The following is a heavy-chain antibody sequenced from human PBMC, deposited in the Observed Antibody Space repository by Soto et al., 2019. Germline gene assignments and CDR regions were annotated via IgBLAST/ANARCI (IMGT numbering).Heavy chain of an antibody. Sequence: QVQLVQSGAEVKKPGSSVKVSCKASGGTFSSYNISWVRQAPGQGLEWMGRIILILGLANYAQKFQGRVTITADKSTGTARMELSSLRSEITSVYYCAHPPRYCCQVTLVTVSS. V-gene: IGHV1-69*02. CDR2: IILILGLA. J-gene: IGHJ4*02. CDR3: AHPPRY. CDR1: GGTFSSYN.